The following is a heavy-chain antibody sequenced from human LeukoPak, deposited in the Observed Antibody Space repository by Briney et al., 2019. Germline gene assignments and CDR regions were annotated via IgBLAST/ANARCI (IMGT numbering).Heavy chain of an antibody. CDR2: IWFDGGEI. CDR1: GFTFSHYG. Sequence: GGSLRLSCAASGFTFSHYGMHWVRQAPGKGLEWVAVIWFDGGEIHYLDSVKGRFTISRDNSKNTLYLQMNSLRADDTAVYYCARDETGYWGQGTLVTVSS. CDR3: ARDETGY. V-gene: IGHV3-33*01. J-gene: IGHJ4*02. D-gene: IGHD3-9*01.